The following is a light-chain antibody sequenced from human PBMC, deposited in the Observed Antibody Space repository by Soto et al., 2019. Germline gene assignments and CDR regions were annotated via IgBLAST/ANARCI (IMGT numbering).Light chain of an antibody. Sequence: QSALTQPASVSGSPGQSITISCTGTSSDVGGYNYVSWYQQHPGKAPKLMIYYVSNRPSGVSNRFSGSKSGNTASLTISGFQAEDEADYYCSSYTSSSFYVFGPGTKLTVL. CDR2: YVS. V-gene: IGLV2-14*01. CDR1: SSDVGGYNY. CDR3: SSYTSSSFYV. J-gene: IGLJ1*01.